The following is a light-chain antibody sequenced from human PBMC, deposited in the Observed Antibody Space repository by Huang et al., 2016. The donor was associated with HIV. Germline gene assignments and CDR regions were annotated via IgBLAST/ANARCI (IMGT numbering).Light chain of an antibody. J-gene: IGKJ1*01. V-gene: IGKV3-20*01. CDR3: QQYGTSPQT. CDR1: QSVSSSY. CDR2: GAS. Sequence: EIVLTQSPGTLFLSPGERATISCRASQSVSSSYFAWYQQKPGQAPRLVIHGASSRATGIPDRFSGSGSGTDFTLTISRLEPEDFAVYYCQQYGTSPQTFGQGTKVEIK.